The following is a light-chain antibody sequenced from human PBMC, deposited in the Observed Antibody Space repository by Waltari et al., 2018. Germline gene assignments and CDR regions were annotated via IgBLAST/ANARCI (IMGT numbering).Light chain of an antibody. J-gene: IGKJ1*01. Sequence: EIVMTQSPATLSVSPGERATLSCRASQSISSNLAWYQQKPGQAPRLLIYGASTRATGISARFSGSGSGTEFTLTISSLQSEDFAVYYCQQYNNWPPWTFGQGTKVKIK. CDR2: GAS. V-gene: IGKV3-15*01. CDR3: QQYNNWPPWT. CDR1: QSISSN.